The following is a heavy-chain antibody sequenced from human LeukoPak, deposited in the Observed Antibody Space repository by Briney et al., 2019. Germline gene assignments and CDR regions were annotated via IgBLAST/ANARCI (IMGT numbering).Heavy chain of an antibody. V-gene: IGHV4-34*01. CDR2: INHSGST. CDR3: ARRGYSHYFDY. CDR1: GGSFSGYY. J-gene: IGHJ4*02. D-gene: IGHD6-13*01. Sequence: SETLSLTCAVYGGSFSGYYWSWIRQPPGKGLEWIGEINHSGSTNYNPSLKSRVTISVDTSKNQFSLKLSSVTAADTAVYYCARRGYSHYFDYWGQGTLVTVSS.